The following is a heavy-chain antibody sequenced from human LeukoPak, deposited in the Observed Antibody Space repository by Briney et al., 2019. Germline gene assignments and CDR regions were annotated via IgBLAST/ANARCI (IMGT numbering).Heavy chain of an antibody. CDR3: AKAGLSSSWYRPFDY. J-gene: IGHJ4*02. V-gene: IGHV3-30*02. CDR1: GFTFSSYG. Sequence: GGSLRLSCAASGFTFSSYGMHWVRQAPGKGLEWVAFIRYDGSNKYYADSVKGRFTISRDNSKNTLYLQMNSLRAEDTAVYYCAKAGLSSSWYRPFDYWGQGTLVTVSS. D-gene: IGHD6-13*01. CDR2: IRYDGSNK.